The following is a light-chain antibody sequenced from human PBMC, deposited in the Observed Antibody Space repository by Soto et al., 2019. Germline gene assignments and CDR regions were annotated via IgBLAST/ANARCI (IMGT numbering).Light chain of an antibody. J-gene: IGLJ3*02. CDR3: QSYDSSLSGVV. CDR2: GNN. Sequence: QSVLTQPPSVSGAPGQRVTISCTGSSSNIGAGYDVHWYQQHPGAAPKLLIYGNNNRPSGVPDRISGSKSGTSASLAITGLQAEDEADYYCQSYDSSLSGVVFGGGPKLTVL. V-gene: IGLV1-40*01. CDR1: SSNIGAGYD.